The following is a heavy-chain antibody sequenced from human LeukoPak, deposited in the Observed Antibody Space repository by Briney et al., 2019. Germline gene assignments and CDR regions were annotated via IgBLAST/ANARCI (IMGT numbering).Heavy chain of an antibody. CDR2: IIPIFGTA. J-gene: IGHJ6*02. Sequence: ASVKVPCKASGGTLSSYAISWVRQAPGQGLEWMGGIIPIFGTANYAQKFQGRVTITADKSTSTAYMELSSLRSEDTAVYYCAREPIAVAGYYYYYGMDVWGQGTTVTVSS. D-gene: IGHD6-19*01. CDR3: AREPIAVAGYYYYYGMDV. V-gene: IGHV1-69*06. CDR1: GGTLSSYA.